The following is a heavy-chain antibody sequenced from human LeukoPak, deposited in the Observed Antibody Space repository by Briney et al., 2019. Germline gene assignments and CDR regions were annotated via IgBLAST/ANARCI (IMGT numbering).Heavy chain of an antibody. V-gene: IGHV3-30-3*01. D-gene: IGHD1-26*01. J-gene: IGHJ4*02. CDR2: ISYDGSNK. CDR3: ARAESLWELPSGY. CDR1: GLTFSSYA. Sequence: PGGSLRLSCAASGLTFSSYAMSWVRQAPGKGLEWVAVISYDGSNKYYADSVKGRFTISRDNSKNTLYLQMNSLRAEDTAVYYCARAESLWELPSGYWGQGTLVTVSS.